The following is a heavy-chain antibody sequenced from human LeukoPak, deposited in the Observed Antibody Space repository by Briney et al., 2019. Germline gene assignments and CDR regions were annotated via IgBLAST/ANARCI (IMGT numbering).Heavy chain of an antibody. D-gene: IGHD1-1*01. J-gene: IGHJ4*02. V-gene: IGHV3-48*03. CDR2: ISSGGETI. CDR1: GFTFSSYE. CDR3: AKVGTEVDL. Sequence: GGSLRLSCAASGFTFSSYEMNWVRQAPGKGLEWVSYISSGGETIYYADSVKGRFTISRDNAKNSLYLQMDSLRVDDTAVYYCAKVGTEVDLWGQGTLVSVSS.